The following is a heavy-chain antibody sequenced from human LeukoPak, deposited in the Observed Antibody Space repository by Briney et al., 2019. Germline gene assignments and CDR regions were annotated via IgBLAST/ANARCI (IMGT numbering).Heavy chain of an antibody. CDR1: EFTFSTYC. V-gene: IGHV3-48*01. CDR2: ISSSSYTI. CDR3: ASDGIVGATRRYYYYYMDV. J-gene: IGHJ6*03. Sequence: PGGSLRLSCAASEFTFSTYCMHWVRQAPGKGLEWVSYISSSSYTIYYADSVKGRFTISRDNAKNSLYLQMNSLRAEDTAVYYCASDGIVGATRRYYYYYMDVWGKGTTVTVSS. D-gene: IGHD1-26*01.